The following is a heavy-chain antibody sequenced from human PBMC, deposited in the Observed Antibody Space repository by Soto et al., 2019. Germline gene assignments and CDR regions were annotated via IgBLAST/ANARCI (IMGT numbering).Heavy chain of an antibody. CDR1: GDTFSSYI. V-gene: IGHV1-69*08. Sequence: QVQLVQSGAEVKKPGSSVRVSCRSSGDTFSSYIVNWLRLAPGLGLEWMGRVIPVLTTTDYAQNFRGRVTISSERSTNTVYLDLSSLRSDDTAVYYCARRRYCGYDCYHKHYYGMDVWGQGSLVTVAS. CDR3: ARRRYCGYDCYHKHYYGMDV. CDR2: VIPVLTTT. D-gene: IGHD2-21*02. J-gene: IGHJ6*02.